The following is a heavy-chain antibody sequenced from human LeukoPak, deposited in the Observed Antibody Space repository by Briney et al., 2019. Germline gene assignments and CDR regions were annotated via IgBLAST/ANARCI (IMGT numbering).Heavy chain of an antibody. D-gene: IGHD6-19*01. J-gene: IGHJ5*02. Sequence: GGSLRLSCAVSGFTFRSYAMNWVRQAPGKGLEWVSVITDSGTNTYYGDSVKGRFTVSRDNSKNTLYLQMNSLRAEDTAVYYCAKGSGSGWYGWLDPGGQGTLVTVSS. CDR1: GFTFRSYA. V-gene: IGHV3-23*01. CDR2: ITDSGTNT. CDR3: AKGSGSGWYGWLDP.